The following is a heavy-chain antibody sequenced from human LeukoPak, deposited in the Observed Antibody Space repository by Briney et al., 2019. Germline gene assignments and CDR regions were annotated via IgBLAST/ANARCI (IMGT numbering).Heavy chain of an antibody. V-gene: IGHV1-8*01. CDR1: GYTFTSYD. CDR2: MNPNSGNT. D-gene: IGHD3-3*01. CDR3: ARAGTHYDFWSGYSYYFDY. J-gene: IGHJ4*02. Sequence: ASVKVSCKASGYTFTSYDINWVRKATGQGLEWMGWMNPNSGNTGYAQKFQGRVTMTRNTSISTAYMELSSLRSEDTAVYYCARAGTHYDFWSGYSYYFDYWGQGTLVTVSS.